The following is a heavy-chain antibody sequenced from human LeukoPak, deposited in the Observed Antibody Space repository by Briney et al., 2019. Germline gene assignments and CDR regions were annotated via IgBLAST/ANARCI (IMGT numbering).Heavy chain of an antibody. CDR2: IYYSGST. CDR1: GGSISSYY. CDR3: ARWPLVDFWSGYHPYFDY. V-gene: IGHV4-59*08. Sequence: LETLSLTCTVSGGSISSYYWSWIRQPPGKGLEWIGYIYYSGSTNYNPSLKSRVTISVDTSKNQFSLKLSSVTAADTAVYYCARWPLVDFWSGYHPYFDYWGQGTLVTVSS. D-gene: IGHD3-3*01. J-gene: IGHJ4*02.